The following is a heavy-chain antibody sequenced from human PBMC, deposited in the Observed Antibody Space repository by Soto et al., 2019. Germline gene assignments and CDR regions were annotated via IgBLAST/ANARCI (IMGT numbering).Heavy chain of an antibody. Sequence: EVQLLESGGGLVQPGGSRRLSCAASGFTFGSYAMSWVRQGPGKGLEWVSSISGSGGSTYYADSVKGRFTISRDKSKNTVPLQMNSLRAEDTAVYYCGKVGGYSYGYFDYWGQGTLVTVSS. CDR1: GFTFGSYA. CDR2: ISGSGGST. J-gene: IGHJ4*02. CDR3: GKVGGYSYGYFDY. V-gene: IGHV3-23*01. D-gene: IGHD5-18*01.